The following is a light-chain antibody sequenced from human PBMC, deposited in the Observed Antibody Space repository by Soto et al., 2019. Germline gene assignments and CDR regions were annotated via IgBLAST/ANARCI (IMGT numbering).Light chain of an antibody. CDR2: GXS. CDR1: HSLTISY. J-gene: IGKJ1*01. V-gene: IGKV3-20*01. CDR3: RQYGIATRT. Sequence: ERVLKKSPGPLTLSLGERATLSXRASHSLTISYLAWYQQQPGXAPRLXXDGXSIRTSGIPDRLSGSGSGTDFTPTISRLEPDDCAGYYCRQYGIATRTFGQGTKVDIK.